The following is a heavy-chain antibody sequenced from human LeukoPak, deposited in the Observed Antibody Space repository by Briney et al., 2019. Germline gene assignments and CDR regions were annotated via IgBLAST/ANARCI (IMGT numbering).Heavy chain of an antibody. CDR1: GGSISSYY. CDR3: AKGPYTNFFDS. V-gene: IGHV4-59*12. Sequence: SETLSLTCTVSGGSISSYYWSWIRQPPGKGLEWIGYIYYSGSTNYNPSLESRVTLSLDTSKNHFSLKLRSVTAADTAVYYCAKGPYTNFFDSWGHGTLVTVSS. J-gene: IGHJ4*01. D-gene: IGHD4-11*01. CDR2: IYYSGST.